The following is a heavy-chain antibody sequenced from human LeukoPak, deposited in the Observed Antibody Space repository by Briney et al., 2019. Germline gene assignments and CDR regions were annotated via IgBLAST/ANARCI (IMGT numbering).Heavy chain of an antibody. V-gene: IGHV1-8*02. CDR1: GYTFTSYY. Sequence: ASVKVSCKASGYTFTSYYMHWVRQATGQGLEWMGWMNPNSGNTGYAQKFQGRVTMTRNTSISTAYMELSSLRSEDTAMYYCARGWGSGSYLKTGFDYWGQGTLVTVSS. CDR3: ARGWGSGSYLKTGFDY. CDR2: MNPNSGNT. D-gene: IGHD1-26*01. J-gene: IGHJ4*02.